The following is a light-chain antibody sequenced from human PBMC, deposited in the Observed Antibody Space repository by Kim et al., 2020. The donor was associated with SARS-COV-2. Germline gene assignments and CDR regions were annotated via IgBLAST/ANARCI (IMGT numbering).Light chain of an antibody. CDR3: QQYHSSSPT. J-gene: IGKJ1*01. CDR2: DAS. CDR1: QRITTW. Sequence: DIQMTQSPSTLSASVGDRVTITCRASQRITTWLAWYQQKPGKAPRPLIYDASKLESGVPSRFSGSGSGTEFTLTITSLQPDDFATYYCQQYHSSSPTFGQGTKVEIK. V-gene: IGKV1-5*01.